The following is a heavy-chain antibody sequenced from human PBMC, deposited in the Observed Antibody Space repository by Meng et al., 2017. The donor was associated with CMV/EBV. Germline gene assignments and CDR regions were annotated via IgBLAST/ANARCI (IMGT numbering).Heavy chain of an antibody. CDR1: GYTFTGYY. CDR2: INPNSGGT. CDR3: ARAWGGETRIGDYYGMDV. V-gene: IGHV1-2*02. J-gene: IGHJ6*02. Sequence: ASVKVSCKASGYTFTGYYMHWVRQAPGQGLEWMGWINPNSGGTNYVQKFQGRVTMTRDTSISTAYMELSRLRSDDTAVYYCARAWGGETRIGDYYGMDVWGQGTTVTVSS. D-gene: IGHD3-10*01.